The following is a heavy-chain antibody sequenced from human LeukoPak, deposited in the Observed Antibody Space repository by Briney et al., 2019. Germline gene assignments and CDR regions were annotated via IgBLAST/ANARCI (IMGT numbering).Heavy chain of an antibody. CDR3: ARLNMATITSFDY. D-gene: IGHD5-24*01. Sequence: ASETLSLTCAVSGGSISSGGYSWSWIRQPPGKGLEWIGYIYHSGSTYYNPSLKSRVTISVDTSKNQFSLKLSSVTAADTAVYYCARLNMATITSFDYWGQGTLVTVSS. CDR1: GGSISSGGYS. CDR2: IYHSGST. V-gene: IGHV4-30-2*02. J-gene: IGHJ4*02.